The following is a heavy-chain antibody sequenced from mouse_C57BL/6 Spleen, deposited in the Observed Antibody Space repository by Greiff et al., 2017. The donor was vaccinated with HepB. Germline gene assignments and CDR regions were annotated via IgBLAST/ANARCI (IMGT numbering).Heavy chain of an antibody. Sequence: EVKLQESGPGLVKPSQSLSLTCSVTGYSITSGYYWNWIRQFPGNKLEWMGYISYDGSNNYNPSLKNRISITRDTSKNQFFLKLNSVTTEDTATYYCARYGRYYAMDYWGQGTSVTVSS. CDR1: GYSITSGYY. D-gene: IGHD2-10*02. V-gene: IGHV3-6*01. CDR2: ISYDGSN. CDR3: ARYGRYYAMDY. J-gene: IGHJ4*01.